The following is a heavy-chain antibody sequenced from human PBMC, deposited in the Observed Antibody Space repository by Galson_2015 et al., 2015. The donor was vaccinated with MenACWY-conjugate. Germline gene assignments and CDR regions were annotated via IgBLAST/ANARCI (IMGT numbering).Heavy chain of an antibody. J-gene: IGHJ4*02. D-gene: IGHD3-9*01. V-gene: IGHV3-11*05. CDR2: ISSSGSYT. CDR3: ARDVRGLRYFDWLLSFDY. CDR1: GFTFSDYY. Sequence: SLRLSCAASGFTFSDYYMSWIRQAPGKGLEWVSYISSSGSYTNYADSVKGRFTISRDNAKNSLYLQMNSLRAEDTAVYYCARDVRGLRYFDWLLSFDYWGQGTLVTVSS.